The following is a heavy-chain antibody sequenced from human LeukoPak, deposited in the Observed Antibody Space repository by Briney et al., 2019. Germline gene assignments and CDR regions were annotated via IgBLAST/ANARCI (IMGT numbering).Heavy chain of an antibody. CDR2: IYTSGST. D-gene: IGHD6-19*01. J-gene: IGHJ4*02. CDR1: GGSISSYY. CDR3: ARALPSGWYAYYFDY. V-gene: IGHV4-4*07. Sequence: PSETLSLTCTVSGGSISSYYWSWIRQPAGKGLEWIGRIYTSGSTNYNPSLKSRVTISVDTSKNQFSLKLSSVTAADTAVYYCARALPSGWYAYYFDYWGQGTLVTVSS.